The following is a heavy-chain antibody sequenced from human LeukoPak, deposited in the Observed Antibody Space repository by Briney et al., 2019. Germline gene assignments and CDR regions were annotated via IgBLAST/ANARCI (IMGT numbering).Heavy chain of an antibody. J-gene: IGHJ6*03. CDR3: ARDTSVQWLVDYYYYYMDV. Sequence: GASLKVSCKASGYTFTSYAMNWVRHAPGQGLEWRGWINTKTGNPTYAQGFTGRFVFSLDTSVSTAYLQISSLKAEDTAVYYCARDTSVQWLVDYYYYYMDVWGKGTTVTVSS. V-gene: IGHV7-4-1*02. CDR2: INTKTGNP. CDR1: GYTFTSYA. D-gene: IGHD6-19*01.